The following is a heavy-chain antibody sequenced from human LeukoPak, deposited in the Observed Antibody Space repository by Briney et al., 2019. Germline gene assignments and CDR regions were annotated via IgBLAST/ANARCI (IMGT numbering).Heavy chain of an antibody. CDR1: GFTFSSHA. D-gene: IGHD3-16*01. CDR2: ITTSGGST. J-gene: IGHJ4*02. CDR3: AQDLGYYFDY. Sequence: PGGSLRLSCAASGFTFSSHAMSWVRQAPGKGLEWASAITTSGGSTYYADSVKGRFTISRDNSKNTLYLQMNSLRAEDTAVYYCAQDLGYYFDYWGQGTLVTVSS. V-gene: IGHV3-23*01.